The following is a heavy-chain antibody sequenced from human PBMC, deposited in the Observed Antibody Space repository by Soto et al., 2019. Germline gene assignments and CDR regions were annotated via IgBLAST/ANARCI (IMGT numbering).Heavy chain of an antibody. CDR2: ISGSAGST. CDR3: ARIPKAGFLEWLLGGGMDV. D-gene: IGHD3-3*01. J-gene: IGHJ6*02. Sequence: EVQLLESGGGLVQPGGSLRLSCAASGFTFSNYAMTWVRQAPGKGLEWVSTISGSAGSTYYADSAKGRFTISRDNSQNTLYMQMNSLRAEDTALYYCARIPKAGFLEWLLGGGMDVWGQGTTVTVSS. CDR1: GFTFSNYA. V-gene: IGHV3-23*01.